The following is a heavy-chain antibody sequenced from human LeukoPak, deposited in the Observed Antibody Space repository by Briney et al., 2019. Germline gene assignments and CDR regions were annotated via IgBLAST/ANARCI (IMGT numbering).Heavy chain of an antibody. CDR3: ARGFITIFGVVINLDYYYGMDV. J-gene: IGHJ6*02. D-gene: IGHD3-3*01. V-gene: IGHV4-34*01. Sequence: SETLSLTCAVYGGSFSGYYWSWIRQPPGKGLEWIGEINHSGSTNYNPSLKSRVTISVDTSKNQFSLKLSPVTAADTAVYYCARGFITIFGVVINLDYYYGMDVWGQGTTVTVSS. CDR2: INHSGST. CDR1: GGSFSGYY.